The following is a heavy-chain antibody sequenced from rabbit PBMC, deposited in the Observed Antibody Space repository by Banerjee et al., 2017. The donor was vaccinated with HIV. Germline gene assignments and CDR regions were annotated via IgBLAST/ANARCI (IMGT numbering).Heavy chain of an antibody. CDR2: IVIGEGST. CDR3: VRSTGYAGYGFATGFSL. Sequence: QEQLEESGGDLVKPGASLTLTCTASGFSFSSGYFMRWVRQAPGKGLEWIACIVIGEGSTYYASWVNGRFTISSHNAQNTLYLQLNSLTAADTATYFCVRSTGYAGYGFATGFSLWGPGTLVTVS. CDR1: GFSFSSGYF. D-gene: IGHD6-1*01. V-gene: IGHV1S43*01. J-gene: IGHJ4*01.